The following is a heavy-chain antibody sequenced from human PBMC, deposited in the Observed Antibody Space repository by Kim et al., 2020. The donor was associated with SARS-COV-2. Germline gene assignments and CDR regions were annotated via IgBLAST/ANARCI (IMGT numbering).Heavy chain of an antibody. D-gene: IGHD2-2*02. V-gene: IGHV4-39*01. CDR1: GASISNSGDY. J-gene: IGHJ4*02. Sequence: SETLSLTCTVSGASISNSGDYWGWIRQPPGKGLEWIGSVYYTGSTYYNPSLKSRVTISVYTSKNQFSLKLSSVTAADTAVDCCARHFRVTSIRFLGLFHFDYWGQGTLVTVSS. CDR2: VYYTGST. CDR3: ARHFRVTSIRFLGLFHFDY.